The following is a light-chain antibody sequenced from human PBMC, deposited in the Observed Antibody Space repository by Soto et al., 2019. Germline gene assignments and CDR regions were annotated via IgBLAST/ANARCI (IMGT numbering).Light chain of an antibody. J-gene: IGLJ2*01. V-gene: IGLV1-44*01. CDR2: NID. CDR1: SSNIGSNS. Sequence: QSVMTQPPSASGTPGQRVTISCSGSSSNIGSNSVNWYQQLPGTAPKLLIYNIDQQPSGVPDRFLGSKSGSTASLAIIGLQSDDEADYYCASWDDRLSGPIFGGGTKLTVL. CDR3: ASWDDRLSGPI.